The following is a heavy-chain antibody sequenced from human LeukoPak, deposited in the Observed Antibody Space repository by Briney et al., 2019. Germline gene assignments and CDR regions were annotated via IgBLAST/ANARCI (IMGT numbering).Heavy chain of an antibody. V-gene: IGHV3-23*01. D-gene: IGHD3-10*01. J-gene: IGHJ6*04. CDR2: ISGSGGST. CDR1: GGSISSGSYY. Sequence: PSETLSLTCTVSGGSISSGSYYWSWIRQPAGKGLEWVSAISGSGGSTYYADSVKGRFTISRDNSKNTLYLQMNSLRAEDTAVYYCAKGLWFGELFPVGGVDVWGKGTTVTVSS. CDR3: AKGLWFGELFPVGGVDV.